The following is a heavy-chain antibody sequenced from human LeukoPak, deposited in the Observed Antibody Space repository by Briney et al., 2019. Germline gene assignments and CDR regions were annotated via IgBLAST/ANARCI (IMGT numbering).Heavy chain of an antibody. CDR2: IYHSGST. CDR3: ALISIVVVPAAIPFDH. D-gene: IGHD2-2*02. J-gene: IGHJ4*02. V-gene: IGHV4-38-2*02. Sequence: PSETLSLTCTVSGGSISSYYWGWIRQPPGKGLEWIGSIYHSGSTYYNPSLKSRVTISVDTSKNQFSLKLSSVTAADTAVYYCALISIVVVPAAIPFDHWGQGTLVTVSS. CDR1: GGSISSYY.